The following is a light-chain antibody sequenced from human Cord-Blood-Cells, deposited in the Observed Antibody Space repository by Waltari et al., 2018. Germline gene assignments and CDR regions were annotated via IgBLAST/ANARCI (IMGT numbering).Light chain of an antibody. CDR1: QSVSSN. J-gene: IGKJ2*03. CDR3: QQYNNWPPYS. Sequence: EIVMTQSPATLSVSSGERATLSCWASQSVSSNLAWYQQKPGQAPRLLIYGASTRATGIPARFSGSGSGTEFTLTISSLQSEDFAVYYCQQYNNWPPYSFGQGTKLEIK. CDR2: GAS. V-gene: IGKV3-15*01.